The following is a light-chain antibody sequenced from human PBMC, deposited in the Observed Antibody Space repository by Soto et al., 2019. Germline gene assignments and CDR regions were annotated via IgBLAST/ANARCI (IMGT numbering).Light chain of an antibody. J-gene: IGKJ4*01. Sequence: EIVLTQSPGTLSLYPGEGATLSCRASQSISSSYLAWYQQKPGLAPRLLIYDASSRATGIPDRFSGGGSGTDFTLTISRLEPEDFAVYYCQQFSSYPLTFGGGSRVAIK. CDR3: QQFSSYPLT. CDR2: DAS. CDR1: QSISSSY. V-gene: IGKV3-20*01.